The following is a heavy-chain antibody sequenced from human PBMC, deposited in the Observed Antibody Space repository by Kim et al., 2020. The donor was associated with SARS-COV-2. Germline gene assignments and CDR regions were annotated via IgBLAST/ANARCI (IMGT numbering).Heavy chain of an antibody. Sequence: GGSLRLSCAASGFTFDDYAMHWVRQAPGKGLEWVSGISWNSGSIGYADSVKGRFTISRDNAKNSLYLQMNSLRAEDTALYYCAKGAYFDWLFHFDYWGQGTLVTVSS. CDR3: AKGAYFDWLFHFDY. D-gene: IGHD3-9*01. CDR2: ISWNSGSI. CDR1: GFTFDDYA. J-gene: IGHJ4*02. V-gene: IGHV3-9*01.